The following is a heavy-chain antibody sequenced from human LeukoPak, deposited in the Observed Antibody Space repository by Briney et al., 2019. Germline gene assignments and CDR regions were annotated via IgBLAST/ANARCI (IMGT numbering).Heavy chain of an antibody. J-gene: IGHJ4*02. D-gene: IGHD2-8*01. CDR2: ISYDGSKK. CDR3: ARDPDPNASDYFDY. V-gene: IGHV3-30*04. CDR1: GFTFGSYA. Sequence: GGSLRLSCAASGFTFGSYAMHWVRQAPGKGLEWVAVISYDGSKKYYADYVKGRFTISRDNAKNSLYLQMNSLRAEDTAVYYCARDPDPNASDYFDYWGQGTLVTVSS.